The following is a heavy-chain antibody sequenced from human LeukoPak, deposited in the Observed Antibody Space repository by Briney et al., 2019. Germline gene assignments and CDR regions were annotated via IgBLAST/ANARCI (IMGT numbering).Heavy chain of an antibody. J-gene: IGHJ4*02. CDR1: GLNFDDSA. CDR2: ISVDGGST. Sequence: GGPLRLSCVASGLNFDDSAMHGVREALGKALEWVSLISVDGGSTFSADSVKGRFSISRDNSKNSLYLQMNRLRREDTAMYYCAKESGKFDYWGQGTLVAVSS. CDR3: AKESGKFDY. V-gene: IGHV3-43*02.